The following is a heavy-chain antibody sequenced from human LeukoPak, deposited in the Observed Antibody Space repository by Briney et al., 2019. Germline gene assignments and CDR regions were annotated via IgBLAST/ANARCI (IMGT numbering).Heavy chain of an antibody. CDR1: GFTFSRYG. J-gene: IGHJ4*02. Sequence: SGGSLRLSCVASGFTFSRYGMHWVRQAPGKGLEWVAVISYDGSNKYYADSVKGRFTISRDNSKNTLYLQMNSLRAEDTAVYYCSCPFYSSSSRGGQGTLVTVSS. D-gene: IGHD6-6*01. CDR2: ISYDGSNK. V-gene: IGHV3-30*03. CDR3: SCPFYSSSSR.